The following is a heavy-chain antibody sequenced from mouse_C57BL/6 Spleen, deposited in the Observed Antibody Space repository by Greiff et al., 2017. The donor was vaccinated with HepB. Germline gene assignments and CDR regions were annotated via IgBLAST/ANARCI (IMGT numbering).Heavy chain of an antibody. CDR1: GYTFTSYW. V-gene: IGHV1-61*01. CDR3: ARDSNYGSSWFAY. CDR2: IYPSDSET. Sequence: QVQLQQSGAELVRPGSSVKLSCKASGYTFTSYWMDWVKQRPGQGLEWIGNIYPSDSETHYNQKFKDKATLTVDKSSSTAYMQLSSLTSEDSAVYYCARDSNYGSSWFAYWGQGTLVTVSA. D-gene: IGHD2-5*01. J-gene: IGHJ3*01.